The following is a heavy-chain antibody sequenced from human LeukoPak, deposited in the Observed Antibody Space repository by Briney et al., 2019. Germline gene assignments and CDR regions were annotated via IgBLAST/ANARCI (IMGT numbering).Heavy chain of an antibody. J-gene: IGHJ6*02. CDR3: ARAHIAVAGSYYYYGMDV. D-gene: IGHD6-19*01. V-gene: IGHV1-2*02. CDR1: GYTFTGYY. Sequence: ASVKVSCKASGYTFTGYYMHWVRQAPGQGLEWMGWINPNSGGTNYAQKFQGRVTMTRDTSISTAYMELSRLRSDDTAVYYCARAHIAVAGSYYYYGMDVWGQGTTVTVSS. CDR2: INPNSGGT.